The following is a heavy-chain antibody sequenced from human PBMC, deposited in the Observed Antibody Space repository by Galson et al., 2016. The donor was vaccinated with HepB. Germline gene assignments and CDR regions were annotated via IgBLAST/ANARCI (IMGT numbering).Heavy chain of an antibody. D-gene: IGHD4-23*01. CDR2: IRQDGSHK. J-gene: IGHJ4*02. CDR1: GFTFSDYW. V-gene: IGHV3-7*03. Sequence: SLRLSCAVSGFTFSDYWMSWVRQAPGKGLEWVANIRQDGSHKDYVKSVKGRFTTFRVNAKNLLFLDMKSLRVEDTAVYYCVRDSWGRGVTPMDYWGQGTLVTVSS. CDR3: VRDSWGRGVTPMDY.